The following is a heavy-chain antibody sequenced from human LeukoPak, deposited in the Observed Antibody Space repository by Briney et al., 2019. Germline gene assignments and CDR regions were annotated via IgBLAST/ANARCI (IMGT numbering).Heavy chain of an antibody. CDR2: ISPYDGDT. V-gene: IGHV1-18*01. CDR1: GYTFAIYG. D-gene: IGHD2-21*02. Sequence: ASVKVSCKASGYTFAIYGISWVRQAPGQGLEWMARISPYDGDTNYAQNFEGRVTMTTETSTSTAYMELRSLRSDDTAIYYCARDYCTRGGDCYKEDLFDPWGQGTLVTVSS. CDR3: ARDYCTRGGDCYKEDLFDP. J-gene: IGHJ5*02.